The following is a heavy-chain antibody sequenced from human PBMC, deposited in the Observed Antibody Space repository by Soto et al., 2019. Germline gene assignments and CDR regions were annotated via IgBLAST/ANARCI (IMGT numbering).Heavy chain of an antibody. V-gene: IGHV3-9*01. Sequence: DVQLVESGGGLVQPGRSLRLSGAASGFTFDVYAMYWVRQAPGKGLGWVSGIGWNSGSIGYADSVKGRFTISRDNAKNSLYLQMNSLRTEDTALYYCAKGKLRFLEWPLDYWGQGTLVTVSS. D-gene: IGHD3-3*01. J-gene: IGHJ4*02. CDR3: AKGKLRFLEWPLDY. CDR2: IGWNSGSI. CDR1: GFTFDVYA.